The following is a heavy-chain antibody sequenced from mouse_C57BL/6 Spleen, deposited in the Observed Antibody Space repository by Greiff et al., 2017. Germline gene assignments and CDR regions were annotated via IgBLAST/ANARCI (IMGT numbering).Heavy chain of an antibody. Sequence: QVQLKESGAELVRPGASVKLSCKASGYTFTDYYINWVKQRPGQGLEWIARIYPGSGNTYYNEKFKGKATLTAEKSSSTAYMQLSSLTSEDSAVYFCARNDYYGFDDWGKGTTLTVSS. J-gene: IGHJ2*01. CDR2: IYPGSGNT. D-gene: IGHD1-1*01. CDR3: ARNDYYGFDD. CDR1: GYTFTDYY. V-gene: IGHV1-76*01.